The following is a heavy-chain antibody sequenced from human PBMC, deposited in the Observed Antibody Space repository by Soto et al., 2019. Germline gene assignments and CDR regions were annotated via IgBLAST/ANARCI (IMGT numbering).Heavy chain of an antibody. J-gene: IGHJ4*02. Sequence: QVHLVQSGAEVKKPGASVKVSCKGSGYGFTTYGITWVRQAPGQGLEWMAWISAHNGNTNYARKLQGRVTVTRDTSTSTAYMELRSLRSDDTAVYYCARGRYGDYWGQGALFTVSS. D-gene: IGHD1-1*01. CDR1: GYGFTTYG. CDR2: ISAHNGNT. CDR3: ARGRYGDY. V-gene: IGHV1-18*01.